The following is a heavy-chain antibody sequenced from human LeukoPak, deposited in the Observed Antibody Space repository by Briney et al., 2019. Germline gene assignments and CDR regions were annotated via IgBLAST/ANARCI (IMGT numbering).Heavy chain of an antibody. CDR1: GFTVSSNY. D-gene: IGHD6-19*01. CDR2: SYFSENT. CDR3: VGWTTHHFDS. Sequence: GGSLRLSCAASGFTVSSNYMSWVRQAPGKGLEWISTISYFSENTHYADSVKGRFTISRDNSKGTMWLQMSSLRTEDTAVYYCVGWTTHHFDSWGQGILVTVSS. J-gene: IGHJ4*02. V-gene: IGHV3-53*01.